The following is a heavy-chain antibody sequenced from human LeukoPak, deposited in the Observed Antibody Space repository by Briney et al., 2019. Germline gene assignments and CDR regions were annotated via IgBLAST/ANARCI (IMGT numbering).Heavy chain of an antibody. D-gene: IGHD4-17*01. J-gene: IGHJ6*02. CDR1: GGSISSGGYS. CDR2: IYHSGST. V-gene: IGHV4-30-2*01. CDR3: ARLTVTTYYGMDV. Sequence: SETLSLTCAVSGGSISSGGYSWSWIRQPPGKGLEWIGYIYHSGSTYYNPSLKSRVTISVDRSKNQFSLKLSSVTAADTAVYYCARLTVTTYYGMDVWGQGTTVTVSS.